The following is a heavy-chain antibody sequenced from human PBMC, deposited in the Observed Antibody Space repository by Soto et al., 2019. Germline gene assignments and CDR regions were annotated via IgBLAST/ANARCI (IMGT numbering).Heavy chain of an antibody. V-gene: IGHV1-18*01. Sequence: QDQLVQSGVEVKKPGASVKVSCKASGYSFTNYGITWVRQAPGQGFEWMGWISAYNGNTNYAQTFQGRVSMTTDESPSTAYLELRSLRSDDTAVYYCARDRGVAPPVAGNTHYYYYMDVWGKGTTVTVSS. CDR2: ISAYNGNT. J-gene: IGHJ6*03. CDR1: GYSFTNYG. CDR3: ARDRGVAPPVAGNTHYYYYMDV. D-gene: IGHD6-19*01.